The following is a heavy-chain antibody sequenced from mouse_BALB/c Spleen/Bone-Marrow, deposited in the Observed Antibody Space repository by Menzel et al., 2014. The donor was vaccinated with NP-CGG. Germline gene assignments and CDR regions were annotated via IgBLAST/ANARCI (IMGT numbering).Heavy chain of an antibody. J-gene: IGHJ1*01. CDR3: ATMITDWYFDV. Sequence: DVKLVESGAELVKPGASVKLSCTASGFNIKDTYMHWVKQRPEQGLEWIGRIGPANGNTKYDPKFQGKATITADTSSNTAYLQLSSLTSEDTAVYYCATMITDWYFDVWGAGTTVTVSS. CDR2: IGPANGNT. CDR1: GFNIKDTY. V-gene: IGHV14-3*02. D-gene: IGHD2-4*01.